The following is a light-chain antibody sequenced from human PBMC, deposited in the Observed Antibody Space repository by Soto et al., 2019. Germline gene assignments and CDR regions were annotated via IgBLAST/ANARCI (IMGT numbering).Light chain of an antibody. CDR2: AAS. J-gene: IGKJ3*01. Sequence: DFQMSQSPSALFASVGDRVTMTCRASQGISNYLALYQQKPGKVPKLLIYAASTLQSGVPSRFSGSGSGTDFTLTISSLQPEDVATYYCQTHNVVTFGPGTKVDIK. V-gene: IGKV1-27*01. CDR1: QGISNY. CDR3: QTHNVVT.